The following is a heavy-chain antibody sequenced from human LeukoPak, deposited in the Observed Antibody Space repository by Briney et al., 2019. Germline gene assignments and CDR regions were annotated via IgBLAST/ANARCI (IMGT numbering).Heavy chain of an antibody. J-gene: IGHJ4*02. D-gene: IGHD6-19*01. Sequence: PGESLKISCKGSGYSFTNYWIGWVRQMPGKGLEWMGIIYPGDSDTRYSPSFQGQVTISADKSISTAYLQWSSLKASDTAMYYCARSLGRVAGTRRFDYWGQGTLVTVSS. CDR3: ARSLGRVAGTRRFDY. CDR1: GYSFTNYW. CDR2: IYPGDSDT. V-gene: IGHV5-51*01.